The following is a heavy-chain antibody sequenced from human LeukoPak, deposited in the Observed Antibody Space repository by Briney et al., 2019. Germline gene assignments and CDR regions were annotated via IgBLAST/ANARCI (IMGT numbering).Heavy chain of an antibody. V-gene: IGHV1-69*04. CDR2: IIPIFGIA. J-gene: IGHJ6*02. D-gene: IGHD3-9*01. CDR1: GGTFNSYA. Sequence: ASVTVSFKASGGTFNSYAISWVRQAPGQGLEWMGRIIPIFGIANYAQKFQGRVTITADKSTSTAYMELSSLRSEDTAVYYCAREGGDYDILTGRRDYYYGMDVWGQGTTVTVSS. CDR3: AREGGDYDILTGRRDYYYGMDV.